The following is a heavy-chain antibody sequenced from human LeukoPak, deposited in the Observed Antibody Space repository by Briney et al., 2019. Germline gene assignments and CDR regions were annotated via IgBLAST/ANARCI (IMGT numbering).Heavy chain of an antibody. V-gene: IGHV3-43D*04. J-gene: IGHJ6*04. D-gene: IGHD6-13*01. Sequence: GVTLRLSCAVSGFTFDDYDMHWVRHAPGKGREGVSLISWDGGSTYYADSVKGRFTISRDNSKNSLSLQMNSLRAEDTAFYYCAKDMARYSSSLYMDVWGKGTTVTVSS. CDR2: ISWDGGST. CDR3: AKDMARYSSSLYMDV. CDR1: GFTFDDYD.